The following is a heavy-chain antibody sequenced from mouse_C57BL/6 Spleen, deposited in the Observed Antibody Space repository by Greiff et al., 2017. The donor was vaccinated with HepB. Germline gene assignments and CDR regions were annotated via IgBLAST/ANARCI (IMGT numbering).Heavy chain of an antibody. CDR1: GYTFTSYW. CDR2: IDPSDSDT. Sequence: VQLQQPGAELVMPGASVKLSCKASGYTFTSYWMHWVKQRPGQGLEWIGEIDPSDSDTNYNQKFKGKSTLTVDKSSSTAYMQLSSLTSEDSAVYYCARNSHFDYWGQGTTLTVSS. J-gene: IGHJ2*01. CDR3: ARNSHFDY. V-gene: IGHV1-69*01.